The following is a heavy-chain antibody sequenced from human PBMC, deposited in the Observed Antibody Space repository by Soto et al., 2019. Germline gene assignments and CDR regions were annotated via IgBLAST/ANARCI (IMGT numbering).Heavy chain of an antibody. Sequence: GGSLRLSCAASGFTFSSYAMHWVRQAPGKGLEWVAVISYDGSNKYYADSVKGRFTISRDNSKNTLYLQMNSLRAEDTAVYYCARDLRYYDSSGLFDYWGQGTLVTV. CDR2: ISYDGSNK. CDR1: GFTFSSYA. CDR3: ARDLRYYDSSGLFDY. D-gene: IGHD3-22*01. V-gene: IGHV3-30-3*01. J-gene: IGHJ4*02.